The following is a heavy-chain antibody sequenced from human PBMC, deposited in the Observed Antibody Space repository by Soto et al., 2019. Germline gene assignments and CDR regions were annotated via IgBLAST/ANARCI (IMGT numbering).Heavy chain of an antibody. D-gene: IGHD3-10*01. Sequence: PSETLSLTCTFSGCSISSYYWSWIRQPPGKGLEWIGYIYYSGSTNYNPSLKSRVTISVDTSKNQFSLKLSSVTAADTAVYYCARREGGSGSYYPYYFDYWGQGTLVTVSS. CDR3: ARREGGSGSYYPYYFDY. CDR1: GCSISSYY. CDR2: IYYSGST. J-gene: IGHJ4*02. V-gene: IGHV4-59*08.